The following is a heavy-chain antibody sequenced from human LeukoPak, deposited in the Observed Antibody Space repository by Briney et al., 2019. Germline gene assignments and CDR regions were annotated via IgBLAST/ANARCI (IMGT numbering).Heavy chain of an antibody. CDR2: IDYSGST. J-gene: IGHJ3*02. CDR3: ARHIVVVPAAIVDAFDI. D-gene: IGHD2-2*02. Sequence: PSETLSLTCTVSDGSISSSSYYWGWIRQPPGKGLEWIGSIDYSGSTYYNPSLKSRVTISVDTSKNQFSLKLSSVTAADTAVYYCARHIVVVPAAIVDAFDIWGQGTMVTVSS. V-gene: IGHV4-39*01. CDR1: DGSISSSSYY.